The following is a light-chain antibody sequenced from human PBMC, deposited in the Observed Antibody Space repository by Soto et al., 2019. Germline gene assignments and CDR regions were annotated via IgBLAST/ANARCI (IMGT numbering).Light chain of an antibody. CDR3: QQRSNWLIS. CDR2: AVS. CDR1: QGIST. J-gene: IGKJ3*01. Sequence: DIQLTQSPSFLSASVGDRVTIACRASQGISTLSWYQQQPGKAPKVLIYAVSSLKSGVPSRFSGSGSGTEFTLTISGLEPEDFAVYYCQQRSNWLISFGPGTKVDIK. V-gene: IGKV1-9*01.